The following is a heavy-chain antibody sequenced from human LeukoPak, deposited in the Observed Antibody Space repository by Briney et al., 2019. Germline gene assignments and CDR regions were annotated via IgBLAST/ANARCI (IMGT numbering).Heavy chain of an antibody. D-gene: IGHD5-12*01. CDR3: AKDRRGYSGYDGDYFDN. CDR1: GFTFSRYE. CDR2: ISYDGSNK. V-gene: IGHV3-30*18. J-gene: IGHJ4*02. Sequence: GGSLRLSCAASGFTFSRYEMNWVRLAPGKGLEWVAVISYDGSNKYYADSVKGRFTISRDNSKNTLYLQMNSLRAEDTAVYYCAKDRRGYSGYDGDYFDNWGQGTLVTVSS.